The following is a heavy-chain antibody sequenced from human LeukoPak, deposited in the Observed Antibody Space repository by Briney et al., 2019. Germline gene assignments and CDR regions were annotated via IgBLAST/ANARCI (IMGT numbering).Heavy chain of an antibody. Sequence: SETLSLTCTVSDGSITDYYWNWVRQSPEKGLEWIGYVYYTGTTYYSPSLKSRVTISLDSSKNQFSLSLNSVTAADTAVYYCARDTRRVVPAANWFDPWGQGTLVTVSS. CDR3: ARDTRRVVPAANWFDP. V-gene: IGHV4-59*01. J-gene: IGHJ5*02. CDR2: VYYTGTT. CDR1: DGSITDYY. D-gene: IGHD2-2*01.